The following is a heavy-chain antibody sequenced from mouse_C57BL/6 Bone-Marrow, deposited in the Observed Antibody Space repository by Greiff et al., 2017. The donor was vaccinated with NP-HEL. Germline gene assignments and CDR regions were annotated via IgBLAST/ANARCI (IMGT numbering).Heavy chain of an antibody. Sequence: VQGVESGAELARPGASVKLSCKASGYTFTSYGISWVKQRTGQGLEWIGEIYPRSGNTYYNEKFKGKATLTADKSSSTAYMELRSLTSEDSAVYFCARDTTVPYYYAMDYWGQGTSVTVSS. CDR1: GYTFTSYG. J-gene: IGHJ4*01. D-gene: IGHD1-1*01. CDR3: ARDTTVPYYYAMDY. CDR2: IYPRSGNT. V-gene: IGHV1-81*01.